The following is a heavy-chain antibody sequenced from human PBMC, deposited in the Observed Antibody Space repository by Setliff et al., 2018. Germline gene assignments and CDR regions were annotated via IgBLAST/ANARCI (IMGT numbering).Heavy chain of an antibody. Sequence: PGGSLRLSCAASGFTFSTYSLIWVRQAPGTGLEWVSSISPSSSHIYYADSAEGRFTISRDNAKNSLYLQLNSLRAEDTAVYYCAREVWNIYDNDNSWSGYSDHWGQGTLVTV. CDR2: ISPSSSHI. D-gene: IGHD3-3*01. CDR3: AREVWNIYDNDNSWSGYSDH. V-gene: IGHV3-21*04. CDR1: GFTFSTYS. J-gene: IGHJ4*02.